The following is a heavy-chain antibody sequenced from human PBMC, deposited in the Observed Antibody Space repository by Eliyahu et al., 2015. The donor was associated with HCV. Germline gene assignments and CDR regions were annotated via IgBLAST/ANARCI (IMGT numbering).Heavy chain of an antibody. Sequence: EAQLVESGGGLVQPGGSLRLSCAASEFXFSNYVXXWVRQAPGKGLEWVSAISGSGGTTFYSGSVKGRFTISRDNSKDTLYLHMSSLRAEDTAIYYCAKPASFGDYGDFDYWGPGTLVTVSS. CDR3: AKPASFGDYGDFDY. CDR2: ISGSGGTT. V-gene: IGHV3-23*04. CDR1: EFXFSNYV. D-gene: IGHD4-17*01. J-gene: IGHJ4*02.